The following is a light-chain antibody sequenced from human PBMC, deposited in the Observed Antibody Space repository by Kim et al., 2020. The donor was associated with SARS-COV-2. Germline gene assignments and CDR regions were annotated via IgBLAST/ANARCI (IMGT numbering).Light chain of an antibody. Sequence: SPGERATLSCRASQSVSSNLAWYQQKPGQAPRLLIYGASTRATGIPARFSGSGSGTEFTLTISSLQSEDFAVYYCQQYNNWPPGTFGQGTKVDIK. CDR1: QSVSSN. CDR3: QQYNNWPPGT. V-gene: IGKV3-15*01. J-gene: IGKJ1*01. CDR2: GAS.